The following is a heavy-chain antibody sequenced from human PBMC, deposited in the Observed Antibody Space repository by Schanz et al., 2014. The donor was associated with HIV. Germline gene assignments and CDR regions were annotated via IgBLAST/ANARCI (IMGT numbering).Heavy chain of an antibody. V-gene: IGHV4-34*01. J-gene: IGHJ4*02. CDR2: INHSGIP. CDR3: ARDGGRRGGERQLFGY. D-gene: IGHD3-16*01. Sequence: QVRLPQWGAGLLKPSETLSLTCAVYGSSFNDYYWGWIRQAPGKGPEWIGEINHSGIPNYNPSLGSRGPISVDTPKNQFSLKLSSVTAADTAVYYCARDGGRRGGERQLFGYWGQGTLVTVSS. CDR1: GSSFNDYY.